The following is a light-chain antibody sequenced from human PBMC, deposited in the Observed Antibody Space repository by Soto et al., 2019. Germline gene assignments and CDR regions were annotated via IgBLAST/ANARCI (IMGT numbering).Light chain of an antibody. Sequence: DIQRTQSPSTLSASVGDRVTVTCRASQSVSGWLAWYQQKPGEAPKLLIYDASALPRGVPSRFSGSGSGTEFTLTISGLQPDDFASYYCQQYNSYPITFGQGTRLEIK. CDR2: DAS. CDR1: QSVSGW. J-gene: IGKJ5*01. CDR3: QQYNSYPIT. V-gene: IGKV1-5*01.